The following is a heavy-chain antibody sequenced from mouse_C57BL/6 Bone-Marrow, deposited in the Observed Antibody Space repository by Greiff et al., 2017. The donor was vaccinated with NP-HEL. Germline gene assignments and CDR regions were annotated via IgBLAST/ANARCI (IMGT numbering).Heavy chain of an antibody. V-gene: IGHV1-72*01. CDR3: ARRGGDNWYAMDY. Sequence: QVQLQQPGAELVKPGASVKLSCKASGYTFTSYWMHWVKQRPGRGLEWIGRIYPNSGGTKYNEQFKSKATLTADKPSSTAYMQLSSLTSEDSAVYYCARRGGDNWYAMDYWGQGTSVTVSS. CDR1: GYTFTSYW. D-gene: IGHD4-1*02. J-gene: IGHJ4*01. CDR2: IYPNSGGT.